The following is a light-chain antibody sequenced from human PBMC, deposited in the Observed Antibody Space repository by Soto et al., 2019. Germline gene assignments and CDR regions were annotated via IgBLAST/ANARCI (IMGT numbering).Light chain of an antibody. J-gene: IGLJ2*01. V-gene: IGLV1-44*01. CDR1: SSNIVSNS. Sequence: QSVLTQPPSASGTPGQRVTISCSGSSSNIVSNSVNWYQQVPGTAPKLLIYSTNQRPSGVPDRFSGSKSDTSASLAISGLQSADEAHYYCAAWDDSLNGEVVFGGGTQLTVL. CDR3: AAWDDSLNGEVV. CDR2: STN.